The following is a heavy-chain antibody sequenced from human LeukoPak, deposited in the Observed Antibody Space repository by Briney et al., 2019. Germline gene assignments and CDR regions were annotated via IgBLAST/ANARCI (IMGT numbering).Heavy chain of an antibody. V-gene: IGHV3-30*02. D-gene: IGHD5-18*01. Sequence: SGGSLRPSCAASGFTFSSYGMHWVRQAPGKGLEWVAFIRYDGSNKYYADSVKGRFTISRDNSKNTLYLQMNSLRAEDTAVYYCAKDRRGYSYGYSFFDYWGQGTLVTVSS. J-gene: IGHJ4*02. CDR3: AKDRRGYSYGYSFFDY. CDR1: GFTFSSYG. CDR2: IRYDGSNK.